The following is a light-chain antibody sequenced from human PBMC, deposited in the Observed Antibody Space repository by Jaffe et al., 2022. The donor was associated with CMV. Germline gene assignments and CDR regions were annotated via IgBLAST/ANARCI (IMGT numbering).Light chain of an antibody. CDR3: QHYHNYPWT. V-gene: IGKV1-5*03. CDR2: KAS. J-gene: IGKJ1*01. CDR1: QSISSW. Sequence: DIQMTQSPSTLSASVGDRVTITCRASQSISSWLAWYQQKPGKAPKLLIYKASNLESGVPSRFSGSESGTEFTLTISSLQPDDFATYYCQHYHNYPWTFGQGTKVEMK.